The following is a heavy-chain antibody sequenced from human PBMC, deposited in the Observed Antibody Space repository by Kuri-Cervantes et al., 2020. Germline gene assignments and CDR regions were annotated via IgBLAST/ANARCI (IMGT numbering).Heavy chain of an antibody. Sequence: GSMTLSCTVAGGSISRYYWSWIRQPPGKGLEWIGYIYYSGSSNYNPSLKSRVTISVDTSKNQLSLKLSSVTAADTAVYFCARVAAGTGTFNYWGQGTLVTVSS. J-gene: IGHJ4*02. CDR3: ARVAAGTGTFNY. CDR1: GGSISRYY. V-gene: IGHV4-59*01. CDR2: IYYSGSS. D-gene: IGHD6-13*01.